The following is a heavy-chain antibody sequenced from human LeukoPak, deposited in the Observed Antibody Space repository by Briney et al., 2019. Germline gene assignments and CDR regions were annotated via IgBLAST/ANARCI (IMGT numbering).Heavy chain of an antibody. CDR1: GFTFTKYS. Sequence: PGGSLRLSCAASGFTFTKYSVHWVRQAPGKVLEWVALISDDGSNKYYADSVKGRFAISRDNSKNTLYLQMSSLRSEDMAVYYCARTYGSSADAFDIWGQGTMVTVSS. J-gene: IGHJ3*02. CDR2: ISDDGSNK. CDR3: ARTYGSSADAFDI. D-gene: IGHD6-6*01. V-gene: IGHV3-30*09.